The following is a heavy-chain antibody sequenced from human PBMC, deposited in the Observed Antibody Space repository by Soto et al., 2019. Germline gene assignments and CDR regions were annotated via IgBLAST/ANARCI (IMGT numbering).Heavy chain of an antibody. J-gene: IGHJ5*01. D-gene: IGHD3-10*01. CDR3: ARDREDGSGTKYNWFDS. Sequence: QMQLVQSGAEVKKPGSSVKVSCKASGGTFGNLGISWLRQAPGQGLEWMGGTIPIFDTPHYAEKFRDRLTITADATSTAYMEPTSLSSEDTATYDGARDREDGSGTKYNWFDSWGQGTLVTFSA. CDR1: GGTFGNLG. V-gene: IGHV1-69*01. CDR2: TIPIFDTP.